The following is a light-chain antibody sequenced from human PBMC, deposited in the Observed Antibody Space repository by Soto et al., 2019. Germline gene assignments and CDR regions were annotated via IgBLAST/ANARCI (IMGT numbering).Light chain of an antibody. V-gene: IGLV2-23*02. CDR2: EVS. CDR1: SSDVGSYNL. J-gene: IGLJ1*01. Sequence: QSALTQPASVSGSPGQSITISCTGTSSDVGSYNLISWYQQYPDKAPKLMIYEVSKRPSGVSNRFSGSKSGNTASLTISGLQAEDEADYYCCSYAGSSTFYVFGSGINLTVL. CDR3: CSYAGSSTFYV.